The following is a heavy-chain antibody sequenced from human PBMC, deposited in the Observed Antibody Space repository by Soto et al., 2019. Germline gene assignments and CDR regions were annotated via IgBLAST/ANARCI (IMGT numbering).Heavy chain of an antibody. CDR2: ISASGGST. J-gene: IGHJ6*02. CDR1: GFTFSTYA. V-gene: IGHV3-23*01. Sequence: EVQLLESGGGLVQPGGSLRLSCAASGFTFSTYAMSWVRQAPGKGLEWVSVISASGGSTFYADSVKGRFTVSRDNSRNTLYLQVISLRVEDTALYYCAKDLRTSTNYNYGIDVWCQGTTVTVSS. CDR3: AKDLRTSTNYNYGIDV.